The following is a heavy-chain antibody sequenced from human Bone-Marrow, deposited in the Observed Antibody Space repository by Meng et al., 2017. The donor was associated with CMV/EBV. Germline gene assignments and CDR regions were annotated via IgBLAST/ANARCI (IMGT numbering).Heavy chain of an antibody. V-gene: IGHV3-7*01. CDR3: ASDCSSTSCYVLRTFDY. D-gene: IGHD2-2*01. J-gene: IGHJ4*02. Sequence: GESLKISCAASGFTFSSYAMSWVRQAPGKGLEWVANIRHDGSEKYYVDSVKGRFTISRDNAKNSLYLQMNSLRVEDTAVYYCASDCSSTSCYVLRTFDYWGQGTLVTVSS. CDR2: IRHDGSEK. CDR1: GFTFSSYA.